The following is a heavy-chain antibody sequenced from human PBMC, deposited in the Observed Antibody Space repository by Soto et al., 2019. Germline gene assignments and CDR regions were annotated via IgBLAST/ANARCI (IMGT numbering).Heavy chain of an antibody. CDR3: AVVLPLNDVFHL. Sequence: EVQLVESGGDLVQPGGSLELSCAASGFAFSATAVHWVRQASGKGLEWVGRVRSKSDNVAPVYAASVKGRFTISRDDSKNTAYLQMNGLKSEDTAVYFCAVVLPLNDVFHLWGQGTMVTVSS. CDR1: GFAFSATA. V-gene: IGHV3-73*02. CDR2: VRSKSDNVAP. D-gene: IGHD3-16*01. J-gene: IGHJ3*01.